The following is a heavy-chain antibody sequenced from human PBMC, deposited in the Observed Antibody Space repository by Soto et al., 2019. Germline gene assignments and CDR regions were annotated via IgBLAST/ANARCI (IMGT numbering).Heavy chain of an antibody. D-gene: IGHD2-21*02. CDR1: GFSLSTSGVG. J-gene: IGHJ4*02. CDR3: APRQRTVYFDS. CDR2: IYWDDDK. V-gene: IGHV2-5*02. Sequence: KESGPTLVTPTQTLTLTCTFSGFSLSTSGVGVGWIRQPPGKALEWLALIYWDDDKRYSPSLKSRLTITEDTSKNQVVLTLTHMNPVHTATYYCAPRQRTVYFDSSGQGTLVTVSP.